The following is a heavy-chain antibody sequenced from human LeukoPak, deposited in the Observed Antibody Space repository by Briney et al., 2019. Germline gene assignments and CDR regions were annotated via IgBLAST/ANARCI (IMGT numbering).Heavy chain of an antibody. CDR1: ALTFSSYS. D-gene: IGHD6-19*01. CDR2: IRSSSSYI. J-gene: IGHJ3*02. V-gene: IGHV3-21*01. Sequence: GGSLRLSSAASALTFSSYSMNWVRQAAGRGLGWVSSIRSSSSYIYYADSVKGRFTISRGNAKNSLYLQMNSLRAEDTAVYYCARDFFSRVSSGWPHAFDIWGQGTMVTVSS. CDR3: ARDFFSRVSSGWPHAFDI.